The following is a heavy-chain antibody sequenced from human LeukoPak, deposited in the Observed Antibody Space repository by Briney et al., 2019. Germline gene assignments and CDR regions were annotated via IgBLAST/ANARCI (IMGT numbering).Heavy chain of an antibody. D-gene: IGHD1-26*01. J-gene: IGHJ4*02. Sequence: PGGSLRLSCAASGFTFSNNAMSWVRQAPGKELEWVSATSTSGGSAYYTDSVKGRFTISRDNPKNTLYLQMDSLRADDTAVYYCARYSGSYYYPPAWDLWGQGTLVTVSS. V-gene: IGHV3-23*01. CDR3: ARYSGSYYYPPAWDL. CDR2: TSTSGGSA. CDR1: GFTFSNNA.